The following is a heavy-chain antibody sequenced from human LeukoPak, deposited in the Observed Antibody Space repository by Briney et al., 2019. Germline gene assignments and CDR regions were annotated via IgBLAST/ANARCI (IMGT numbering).Heavy chain of an antibody. CDR2: IRSKAYGGTT. CDR3: TRDRGGYYPFDY. Sequence: GGSLRLSCTASGFTFGDYAMSWVRQAPGKGLEWVGFIRSKAYGGTTEYVASVKGRFTISRDDSKSMAYLQMDSLKTEDTAVYYCTRDRGGYYPFDYWGQGTLVTVSS. V-gene: IGHV3-49*04. D-gene: IGHD3-22*01. J-gene: IGHJ4*02. CDR1: GFTFGDYA.